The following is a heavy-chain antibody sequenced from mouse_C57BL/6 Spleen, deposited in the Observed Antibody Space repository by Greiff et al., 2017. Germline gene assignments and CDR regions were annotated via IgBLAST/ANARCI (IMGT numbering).Heavy chain of an antibody. Sequence: QVQLQQSGPELVKPGASVKISCKASGYAFSSSWMNWVKQRPGKGLEWIGRIYPGDGDTNYNGKFKGKATLTADKTSSTAYMQLISLTSEDSSVCFCARERDARNYFDYWGQGTTLTVSS. J-gene: IGHJ2*01. CDR2: IYPGDGDT. CDR3: ARERDARNYFDY. V-gene: IGHV1-82*01. D-gene: IGHD6-5*01. CDR1: GYAFSSSW.